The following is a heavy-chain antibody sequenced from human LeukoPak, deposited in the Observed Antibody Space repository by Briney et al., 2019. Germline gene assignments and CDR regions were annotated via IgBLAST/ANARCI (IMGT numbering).Heavy chain of an antibody. J-gene: IGHJ6*03. CDR3: ARGTYDFWSGYYSIGGDYYYYMDV. CDR1: GGSISSYY. D-gene: IGHD3-3*01. V-gene: IGHV4-59*01. CDR2: IYYSGST. Sequence: SETLSLTCTVSGGSISSYYWSWIRQPPGKGLEWIGYIYYSGSTNYNPSLKSRVTISVDTSKNQFSLKLSSVTAADTAVYYCARGTYDFWSGYYSIGGDYYYYMDVWGKGTTVTVSS.